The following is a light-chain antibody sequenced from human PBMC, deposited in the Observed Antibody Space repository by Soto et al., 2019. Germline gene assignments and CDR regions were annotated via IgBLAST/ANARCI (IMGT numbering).Light chain of an antibody. CDR2: EAS. CDR3: QQHDNLPLT. J-gene: IGKJ4*01. V-gene: IGKV1-33*01. CDR1: HDIRND. Sequence: NELTQSPSSLSASVGDRVTITCQASHDIRNDLNWYQQKSGKAPKFLIHEASTLEAGVPSRFSGSGSGTDFTFTISGLQPEDAATYYCQQHDNLPLTFGGGTKVEI.